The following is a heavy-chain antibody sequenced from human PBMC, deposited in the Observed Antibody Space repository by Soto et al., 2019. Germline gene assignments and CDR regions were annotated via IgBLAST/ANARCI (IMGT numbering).Heavy chain of an antibody. D-gene: IGHD6-6*01. Sequence: PGGSLRLSCGASGFNFSVYAMTWVRQAPGKGLEWVSAISGNGGSTYYADSVKGRFTISRDNSKSTLHLQMNSLRVEDTAVYYCAKDRTFGPPLVRFDSWGQGTLVTVSS. V-gene: IGHV3-23*01. CDR2: ISGNGGST. CDR3: AKDRTFGPPLVRFDS. CDR1: GFNFSVYA. J-gene: IGHJ4*02.